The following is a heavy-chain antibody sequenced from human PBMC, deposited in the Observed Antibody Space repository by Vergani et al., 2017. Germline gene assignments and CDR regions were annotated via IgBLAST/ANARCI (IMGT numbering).Heavy chain of an antibody. CDR3: ASHYYDSSGYGGDNWFDP. V-gene: IGHV4-34*01. CDR2: INHSGST. CDR1: GGSISSGGYY. D-gene: IGHD3-22*01. Sequence: QVQLQQWGAGLLKPSQTLSLTCTVSGGSISSGGYYWSWIRQPPGKGLEWIGEINHSGSTNYNPSLKSRVTISVDTSKNQFSLKLSSVTAADTAVYYCASHYYDSSGYGGDNWFDPWGQGTLVTVSS. J-gene: IGHJ5*02.